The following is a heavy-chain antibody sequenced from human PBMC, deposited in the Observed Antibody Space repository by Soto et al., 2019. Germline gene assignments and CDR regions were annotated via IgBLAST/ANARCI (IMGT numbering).Heavy chain of an antibody. CDR1: GFTFYHRA. J-gene: IGHJ5*02. CDR3: APGSSGAGGEDL. CDR2: ISESGAVT. Sequence: GGSLRLSCAASGFTFYHRAMTWVRQAPGRGLEWVSSISESGAVTYYADSVKGRFTISRDNSKNTLYLQMNTLRAEDTAIYYCAPGSSGAGGEDLWDQGTLVTVSS. D-gene: IGHD3-10*01. V-gene: IGHV3-23*01.